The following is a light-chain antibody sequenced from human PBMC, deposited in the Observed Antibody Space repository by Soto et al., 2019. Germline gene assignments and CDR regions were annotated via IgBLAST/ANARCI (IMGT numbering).Light chain of an antibody. Sequence: EIELTQSPGTLSLSPGERAALSCRASQRVSSSYLAWYQQKPGQAPRLLIYGASSRATGIPDRFSGSGSGTDFTLTISRLEPEDFAVYYCQQYGSSPLTFGGGTTVEIK. CDR1: QRVSSSY. J-gene: IGKJ4*01. CDR2: GAS. CDR3: QQYGSSPLT. V-gene: IGKV3-20*01.